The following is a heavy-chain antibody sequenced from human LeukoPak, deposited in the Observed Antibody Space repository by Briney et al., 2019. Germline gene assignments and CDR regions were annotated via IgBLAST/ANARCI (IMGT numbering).Heavy chain of an antibody. D-gene: IGHD6-13*01. Sequence: GGSLRLSCVVSGFTFNNYAMNWVRQAPGKGLEWVSGIGGRGASTHYADAVHGRITISRDNSRNTLYLQIDSLRVEDTAIYYCARDGKLGTSWFLDHWGQGVLVTVSS. CDR2: IGGRGAST. CDR3: ARDGKLGTSWFLDH. V-gene: IGHV3-23*01. CDR1: GFTFNNYA. J-gene: IGHJ4*02.